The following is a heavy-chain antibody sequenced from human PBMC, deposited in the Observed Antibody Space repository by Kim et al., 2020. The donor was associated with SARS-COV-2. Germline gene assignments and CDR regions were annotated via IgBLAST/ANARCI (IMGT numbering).Heavy chain of an antibody. D-gene: IGHD6-13*01. CDR2: IIPILGIA. CDR1: GGTFSSYA. V-gene: IGHV1-69*04. Sequence: SVKVSCKAYGGTFSSYAISWVRQAPGQGLEWMGRIIPILGIANYAQKFQGRVTITADKSTSTAYMELSSLRSEDTAVYYCARGAAAGYNWFDPWGQGTLVTVSS. J-gene: IGHJ5*02. CDR3: ARGAAAGYNWFDP.